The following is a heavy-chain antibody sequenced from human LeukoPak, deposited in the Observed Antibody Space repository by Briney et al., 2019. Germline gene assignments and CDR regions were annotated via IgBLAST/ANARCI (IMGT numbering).Heavy chain of an antibody. Sequence: PSETLSLTCSVSGYSISSGYYWGWIRQPPGKGLEWVGSISHSGITFFNPSLKSRVTMSVDASTNQFSLRLNSVTAADTAVYYCVRDPWEDSRVDSLGYWGQGTLVTVSS. CDR2: ISHSGIT. D-gene: IGHD3-22*01. CDR1: GYSISSGYY. CDR3: VRDPWEDSRVDSLGY. J-gene: IGHJ4*02. V-gene: IGHV4-38-2*02.